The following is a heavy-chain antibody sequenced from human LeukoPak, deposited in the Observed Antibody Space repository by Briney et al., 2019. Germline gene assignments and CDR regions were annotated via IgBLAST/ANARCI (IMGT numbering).Heavy chain of an antibody. D-gene: IGHD2-15*01. Sequence: ASVKVSCKASGYTFTGYYIHWVRQAPGQGLEWMGGIIPIFGTANYAQKFQGRVTITADESTSTAYMELSSLRSEDTAVYYCASSPDIVSTWGQGTLVTVSS. CDR3: ASSPDIVST. J-gene: IGHJ5*02. CDR2: IIPIFGTA. V-gene: IGHV1-69*13. CDR1: GYTFTGYY.